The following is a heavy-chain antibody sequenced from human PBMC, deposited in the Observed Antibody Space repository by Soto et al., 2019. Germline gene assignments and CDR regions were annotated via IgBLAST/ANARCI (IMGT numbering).Heavy chain of an antibody. Sequence: KISCKGSGYSFTSYWISWVLQMPGKGLEWMGRIDPSDSYTNYSPSFQGHVTISADKSISTAYLQWSSLKASDTAMYYCARGARGGWPYNWFDPWGQGTLVTVSS. D-gene: IGHD6-19*01. V-gene: IGHV5-10-1*01. CDR1: GYSFTSYW. J-gene: IGHJ5*02. CDR3: ARGARGGWPYNWFDP. CDR2: IDPSDSYT.